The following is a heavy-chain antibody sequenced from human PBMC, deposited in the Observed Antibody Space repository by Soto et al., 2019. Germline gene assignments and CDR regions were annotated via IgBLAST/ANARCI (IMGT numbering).Heavy chain of an antibody. Sequence: EVQLLESGGGLVQPGGSLRLSCAASGFTFSSYAMSWVRQAPGKGLEWVSAISGSGGSTYYADSVKGRFTISRDNSKKTLYLQMNSLRDEDTAVYNCEKRGKYGSGSYYNAVNLYYIDYWGQGTLVTVSS. CDR2: ISGSGGST. CDR1: GFTFSSYA. J-gene: IGHJ4*02. D-gene: IGHD3-10*01. V-gene: IGHV3-23*01. CDR3: EKRGKYGSGSYYNAVNLYYIDY.